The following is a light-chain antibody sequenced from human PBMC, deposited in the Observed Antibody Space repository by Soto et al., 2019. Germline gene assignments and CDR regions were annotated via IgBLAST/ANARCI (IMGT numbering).Light chain of an antibody. CDR2: LNSDGSH. Sequence: QLVLTQSPSASASLGASVKLTCTLSSGHSSYAIAWHQQQPEKGPRYLMKLNSDGSHSKGDGIPDRFSGSSSGAERYLTISSLLSEDEADYYCQTWGTYGVFGGGTKLTVL. J-gene: IGLJ2*01. CDR3: QTWGTYGV. V-gene: IGLV4-69*01. CDR1: SGHSSYA.